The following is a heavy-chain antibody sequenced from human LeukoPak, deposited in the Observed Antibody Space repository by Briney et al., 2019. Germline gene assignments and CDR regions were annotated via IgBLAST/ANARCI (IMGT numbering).Heavy chain of an antibody. V-gene: IGHV4-4*07. CDR3: ARLNYYDSSGYYYVGYFDY. Sequence: SETQSLTCTVSGGSISSYYWSWIRQPAGKGLEWIGRIYTSGSTNYNPSLKSRVTISVDTSKNQFSLKLSSVTAADTAVYYCARLNYYDSSGYYYVGYFDYWGQGTLVTVSS. CDR1: GGSISSYY. D-gene: IGHD3-22*01. J-gene: IGHJ4*02. CDR2: IYTSGST.